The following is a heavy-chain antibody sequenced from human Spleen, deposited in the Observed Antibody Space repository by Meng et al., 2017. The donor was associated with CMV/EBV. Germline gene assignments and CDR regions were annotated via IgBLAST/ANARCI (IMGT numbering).Heavy chain of an antibody. CDR3: TKDDIALEWLYCPVH. V-gene: IGHV3-23*01. CDR1: GCTFSNYA. J-gene: IGHJ4*02. CDR2: ISGSNGNGST. D-gene: IGHD3-3*01. Sequence: GESLKISCVVSGCTFSNYAMSWVRQAPGKGLEWVSGISGSNGNGSTYYADSVKGLFTISIDNARNTLYLQIKSLRAEDTAVYYCTKDDIALEWLYCPVHWGQGTLVTVSS.